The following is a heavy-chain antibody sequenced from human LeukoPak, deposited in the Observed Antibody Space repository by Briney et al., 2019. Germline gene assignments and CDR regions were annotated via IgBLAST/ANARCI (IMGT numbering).Heavy chain of an antibody. J-gene: IGHJ5*02. CDR2: INAGNGNT. CDR3: ARDLDHLPFDP. D-gene: IGHD1-14*01. V-gene: IGHV1-3*01. CDR1: GYTFTSYA. Sequence: GASVKVSCKASGYTFTSYALHWVRQAPGQRLEWMGWINAGNGNTKYSQKFQGRVTITRDTSASTAYMELSSLRSEDTAVYYCARDLDHLPFDPWGQGTLVTVSS.